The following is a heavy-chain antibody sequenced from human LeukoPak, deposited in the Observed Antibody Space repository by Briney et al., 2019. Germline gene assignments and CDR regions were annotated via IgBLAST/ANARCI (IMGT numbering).Heavy chain of an antibody. J-gene: IGHJ4*02. CDR2: IRYDGSNK. D-gene: IGHD5-18*01. V-gene: IGHV3-30*02. Sequence: GGSLRLSCAASGFKFTNHAMHWVRQAPGKGLEWVAFIRYDGSNKYYADSVKGRFTISRDNSKNTLYLQMNSLRAEDTAVYYCAKERDTAMVTIDYWGQGTLVTVSS. CDR1: GFKFTNHA. CDR3: AKERDTAMVTIDY.